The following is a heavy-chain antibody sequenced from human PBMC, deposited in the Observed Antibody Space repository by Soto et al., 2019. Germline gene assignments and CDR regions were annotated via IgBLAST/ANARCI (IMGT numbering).Heavy chain of an antibody. J-gene: IGHJ4*02. CDR1: YGSINSYY. D-gene: IGHD3-9*01. Sequence: SETLSLTCTVSYGSINSYYWSWIRQPPGKGLEWIGYIYDTGRTNYNPSLKSRVTLSVYKSKNQFSLKLSSVTAADTAVYYCARDSGGILPGYYNYWGEGALVSV. CDR2: IYDTGRT. V-gene: IGHV4-59*12. CDR3: ARDSGGILPGYYNY.